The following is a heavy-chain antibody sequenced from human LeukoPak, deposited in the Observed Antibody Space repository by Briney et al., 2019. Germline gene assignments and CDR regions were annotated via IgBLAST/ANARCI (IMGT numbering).Heavy chain of an antibody. CDR3: AKEGDCSTTSCLTGGLDV. CDR1: GFIFSSNY. D-gene: IGHD2-2*01. J-gene: IGHJ6*01. Sequence: GGSLRLSCAASGFIFSSNYLSWVRQAPGKGLEWVSVLYIGGSTYYSDYVPGRFTISRENSKKTVYLQLSSLRAEDTAVYYCAKEGDCSTTSCLTGGLDVWGKGTTVTVSS. V-gene: IGHV3-53*01. CDR2: LYIGGST.